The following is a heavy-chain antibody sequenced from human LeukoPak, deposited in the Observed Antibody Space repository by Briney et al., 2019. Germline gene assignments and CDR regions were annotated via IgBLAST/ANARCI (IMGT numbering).Heavy chain of an antibody. CDR2: IWYDGSNK. CDR1: GLIFISSG. Sequence: GGSLRLSCAASGLIFISSGMHWVRQAPGKGLEWVAVIWYDGSNKYYADSVKGRFTISRDNSKNTLYLLMNSLRAEDTAVYYCARLHRGSQTFDYWGQGTLVTVSS. J-gene: IGHJ4*02. V-gene: IGHV3-33*08. CDR3: ARLHRGSQTFDY.